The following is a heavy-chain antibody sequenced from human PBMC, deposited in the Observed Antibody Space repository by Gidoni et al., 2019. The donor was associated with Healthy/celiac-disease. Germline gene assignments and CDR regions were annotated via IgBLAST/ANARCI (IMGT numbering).Heavy chain of an antibody. CDR3: AKDQWPTGAFGGVIVIPGGSFDY. CDR1: GFTFSVYA. Sequence: EVQLLESGGGLVQPGGSLRLSCAASGFTFSVYAMNWVRPAPGKGLECVSAISGSGGSTYYADSVKGRFTISRDNSKNTLYLQMNSLRAEDTAVYYCAKDQWPTGAFGGVIVIPGGSFDYWGQGTLVTVSS. V-gene: IGHV3-23*01. D-gene: IGHD3-16*02. J-gene: IGHJ4*02. CDR2: ISGSGGST.